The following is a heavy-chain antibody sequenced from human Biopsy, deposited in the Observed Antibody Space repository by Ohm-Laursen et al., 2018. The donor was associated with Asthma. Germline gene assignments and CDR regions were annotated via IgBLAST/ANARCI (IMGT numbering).Heavy chain of an antibody. J-gene: IGHJ5*02. CDR2: IHYSGST. CDR1: GASIKTDDHY. D-gene: IGHD6-19*01. CDR3: ARASVAASSNWFDP. V-gene: IGHV4-30-4*01. Sequence: QTLSLTWTVSGASIKTDDHYWSWLRQPPGKGLEWFGFIHYSGSTSYNPSLKGGVTISVDTSKNQFSLKLSSVTAADTAVYYCARASVAASSNWFDPWGQGTLVTVSS.